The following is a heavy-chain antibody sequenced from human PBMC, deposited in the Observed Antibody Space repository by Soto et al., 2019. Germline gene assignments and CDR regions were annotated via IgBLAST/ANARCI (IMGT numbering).Heavy chain of an antibody. J-gene: IGHJ6*02. V-gene: IGHV3-30-3*01. CDR3: ARDTGPNGYNYYYFGMDV. Sequence: GGSLRLSCAASGFTFSNYAMHWVRQAPGKGLKWVAVISYDGSDKYNANSVKGRFTISRDNSKNTLYLQMNSLRAEDTAVYYCARDTGPNGYNYYYFGMDVWGQGTTVTVSS. CDR2: ISYDGSDK. CDR1: GFTFSNYA. D-gene: IGHD5-18*01.